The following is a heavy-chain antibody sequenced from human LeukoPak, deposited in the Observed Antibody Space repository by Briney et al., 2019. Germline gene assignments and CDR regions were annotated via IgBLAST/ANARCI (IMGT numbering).Heavy chain of an antibody. CDR2: IGGGDGST. V-gene: IGHV3-23*01. J-gene: IGHJ3*02. Sequence: GGSLRLSCATSAFTLRNYAMSWVRQAPGKGLEWVSVIGGGDGSTYYADSVEGRFTISRDNSKNKLFLQMDSLRGDDTAIYFCAKAIRECTSTTSYSVFDIWGQGTMVTVSS. CDR1: AFTLRNYA. D-gene: IGHD2-2*01. CDR3: AKAIRECTSTTSYSVFDI.